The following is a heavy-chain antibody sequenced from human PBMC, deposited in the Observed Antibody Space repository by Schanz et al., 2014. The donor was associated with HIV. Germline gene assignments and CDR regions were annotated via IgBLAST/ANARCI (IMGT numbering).Heavy chain of an antibody. CDR3: AKDMGSGSYETFDI. V-gene: IGHV3-9*01. J-gene: IGHJ3*02. D-gene: IGHD1-26*01. CDR2: ISWNSGSI. Sequence: EVQLVESGGGLLQPGRSLRLSCAASGFTFDDYAMHWVRQAPGKGLEWVSGISWNSGSIGYADSVKDRFTISRDNAKNSLYLQMNSLRAEDTALYYCAKDMGSGSYETFDIWGQGTMVTVSS. CDR1: GFTFDDYA.